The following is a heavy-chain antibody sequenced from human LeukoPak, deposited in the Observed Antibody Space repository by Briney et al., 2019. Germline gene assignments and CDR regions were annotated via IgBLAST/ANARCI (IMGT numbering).Heavy chain of an antibody. CDR3: ASNTGTVFDY. D-gene: IGHD7-27*01. CDR1: SDFITAYY. CDR2: VYYTGST. J-gene: IGHJ4*02. Sequence: TSETLSLTCTVSSDFITAYYWSWIRQPPGKGLEWIGYVYYTGSTEYNPSLRSRVTISLDLSKHQFSLNLTSVTAADTAVYHCASNTGTVFDYWGQGALVTVSS. V-gene: IGHV4-59*01.